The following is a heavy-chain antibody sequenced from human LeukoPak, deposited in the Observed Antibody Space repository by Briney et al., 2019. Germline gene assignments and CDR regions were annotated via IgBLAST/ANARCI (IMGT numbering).Heavy chain of an antibody. Sequence: GGSLRLSCAASGFTFSSYWMSWVRQAPGKGLEWVANIKQDGSEKYYVDSVKGRFTISRDNAKNSLYLQMNSLRAEDTAVYYCARMRVELGYMVRGVFDYWGQGTLVTVSS. CDR1: GFTFSSYW. D-gene: IGHD3-10*01. CDR2: IKQDGSEK. V-gene: IGHV3-7*01. CDR3: ARMRVELGYMVRGVFDY. J-gene: IGHJ4*02.